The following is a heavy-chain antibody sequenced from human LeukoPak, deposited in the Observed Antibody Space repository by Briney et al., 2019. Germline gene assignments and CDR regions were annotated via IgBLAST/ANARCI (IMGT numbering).Heavy chain of an antibody. CDR3: ARHEGSGSGSKPFDY. V-gene: IGHV4-59*08. J-gene: IGHJ4*02. CDR2: IYFSGST. D-gene: IGHD3-10*01. Sequence: SETLSLTCTVSGGSITSYYWSWIRQPPGRGLEWIGCIYFSGSTIYNPSLKSRFTISVDSSKNQFSLRLSSVTAGDTAVYYCARHEGSGSGSKPFDYWGQGTPVTVSS. CDR1: GGSITSYY.